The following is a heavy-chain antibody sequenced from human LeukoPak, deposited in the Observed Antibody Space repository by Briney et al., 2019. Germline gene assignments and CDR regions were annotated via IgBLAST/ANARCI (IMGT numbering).Heavy chain of an antibody. D-gene: IGHD3-3*01. CDR2: ISYIGST. CDR1: GDSFSSHY. J-gene: IGHJ5*02. CDR3: ARRRVLEWLSKKNWFDP. V-gene: IGHV4-59*11. Sequence: SETLSLTCVVSGDSFSSHYWTWIRQSPGKGLEWIGYISYIGSTNYNPSLKSRVTISIDTSKNQFSLKLRSVTAADTAVYYCARRRVLEWLSKKNWFDPWGQGTLVTVSS.